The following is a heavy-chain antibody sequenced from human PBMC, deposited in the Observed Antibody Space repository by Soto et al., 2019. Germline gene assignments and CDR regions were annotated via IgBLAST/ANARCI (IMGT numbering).Heavy chain of an antibody. Sequence: SETLSLTCTVSGGSISSYYWSWIRQPPGKGLEWIGYIYYSGSTNYNPSLKSRVTISVDTSKNQFSLKLSSVTAADTAVYYCARVLDGKSSWPVPNYYYYGMDVWGQGTTVTVSS. CDR2: IYYSGST. CDR1: GGSISSYY. CDR3: ARVLDGKSSWPVPNYYYYGMDV. V-gene: IGHV4-59*01. D-gene: IGHD6-13*01. J-gene: IGHJ6*02.